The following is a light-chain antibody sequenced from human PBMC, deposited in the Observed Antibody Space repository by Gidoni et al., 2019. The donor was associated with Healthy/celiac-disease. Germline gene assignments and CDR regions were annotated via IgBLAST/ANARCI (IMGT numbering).Light chain of an antibody. CDR2: DAS. J-gene: IGKJ5*01. Sequence: AIPFTQSPSSLSASVGDRVTITCRASQGISSALAWYQQKPGKAPKLLIYDASSLESGVPSRFSGSGSGTDFTLTISSLQPEDFATYYCQQFNSYPPTFGQGTRLEIK. CDR3: QQFNSYPPT. V-gene: IGKV1-13*02. CDR1: QGISSA.